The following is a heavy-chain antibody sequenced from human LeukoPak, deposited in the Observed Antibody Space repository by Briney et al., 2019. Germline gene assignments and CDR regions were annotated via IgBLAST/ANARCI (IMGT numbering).Heavy chain of an antibody. CDR3: ARDSGNYLDAFDI. D-gene: IGHD1-7*01. V-gene: IGHV1-2*02. CDR1: GYTFTCYY. CDR2: INPNSGGT. J-gene: IGHJ3*02. Sequence: GASVKVSCKASGYTFTCYYMHWVRQAPGQGLEWMGWINPNSGGTNYAQKFQGRVTMTRDTSISTAYMELSRLRSDDTAVYYCARDSGNYLDAFDIWGQGTMVTVSS.